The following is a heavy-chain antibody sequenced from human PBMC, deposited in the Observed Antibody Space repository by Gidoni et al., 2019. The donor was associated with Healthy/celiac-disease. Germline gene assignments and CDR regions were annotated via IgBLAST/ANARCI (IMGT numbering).Heavy chain of an antibody. CDR3: ARGGEIFGVVIMSDHFDY. J-gene: IGHJ4*02. V-gene: IGHV1-2*02. D-gene: IGHD3-3*01. CDR2: INPNNGGT. Sequence: QVQLVQSGAEVKKPGASVKVSCKASGYTFTGYYMHWVRQAPGQGLEWMGWINPNNGGTNYAQKFQGRVTMTRDTSISTAFMELSRLRSDDTAVYYCARGGEIFGVVIMSDHFDYWGQGTLVTVSS. CDR1: GYTFTGYY.